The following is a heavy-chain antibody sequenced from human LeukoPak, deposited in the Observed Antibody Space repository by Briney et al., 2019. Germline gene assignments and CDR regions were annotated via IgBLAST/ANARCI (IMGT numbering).Heavy chain of an antibody. J-gene: IGHJ4*02. CDR2: IIPIFGTS. CDR3: ARRIVGATTAFDY. D-gene: IGHD1-26*01. Sequence: GASVKVSCKASGGTFSSYAISWVRQAPGQGPEWMGGIIPIFGTSNYAQKFQGRVTITADKSTSTAYMELSSLRSEDTAVYYCARRIVGATTAFDYWGQGTLVTVSS. CDR1: GGTFSSYA. V-gene: IGHV1-69*06.